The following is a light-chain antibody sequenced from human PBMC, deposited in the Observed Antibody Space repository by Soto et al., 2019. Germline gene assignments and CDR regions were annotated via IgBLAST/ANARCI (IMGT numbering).Light chain of an antibody. V-gene: IGKV3-11*01. J-gene: IGKJ4*01. CDR2: DAS. Sequence: EIVLTQSPATLSLSPGERATLSRRASQSINRHLAWYRQKPGQAPRLLIYDASNRATGIPARFSGSGSGTDFTLTISSLEPEDFGVYYCQQRSNWPPVTFGGGTKVDIK. CDR3: QQRSNWPPVT. CDR1: QSINRH.